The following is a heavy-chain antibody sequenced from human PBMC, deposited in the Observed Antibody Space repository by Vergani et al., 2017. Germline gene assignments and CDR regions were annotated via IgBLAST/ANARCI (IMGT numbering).Heavy chain of an antibody. CDR2: TWYDGRND. V-gene: IGHV3-33*08. J-gene: IGHJ5*02. CDR1: GFTFGDYA. CDR3: ARDRRIMYNWFDP. D-gene: IGHD3-16*01. Sequence: VQLVESGGGLVQPGRSLRLSCTASGFTFGDYAMSWFRQAPGKGLEWVAVTWYDGRNDYYADSVKGRFTISRDNSKNTMYLQMNSLRAEDSGVYYCARDRRIMYNWFDPWGQGTLVTVSS.